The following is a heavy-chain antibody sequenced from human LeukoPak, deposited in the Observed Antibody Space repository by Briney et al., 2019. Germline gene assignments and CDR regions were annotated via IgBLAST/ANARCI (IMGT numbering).Heavy chain of an antibody. CDR2: ISYDGSNK. Sequence: GGSLRLSCAASGFTFSSYAMHWVRQAPGKGLEWVAVISYDGSNKYYADSVKGRFTISRDNSKNTLYLQMNSLRAEDTAVYYCAKPPNSYYDILTGYFPDWGQGTLVTVSS. CDR1: GFTFSSYA. D-gene: IGHD3-9*01. CDR3: AKPPNSYYDILTGYFPD. J-gene: IGHJ4*02. V-gene: IGHV3-30-3*02.